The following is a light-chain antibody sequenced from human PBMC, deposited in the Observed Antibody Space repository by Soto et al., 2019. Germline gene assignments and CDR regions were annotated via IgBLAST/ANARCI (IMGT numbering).Light chain of an antibody. CDR2: DAS. CDR3: QHYENLPMYT. J-gene: IGKJ2*01. CDR1: QDISIY. Sequence: DIPMTQSPSSLSASVGDRVTITCQASQDISIYLNWYQQKPGKAPELLIYDASSLETGVPSRFSGSGSETDFTLTISSLQPEDIATYYYQHYENLPMYTFGQGTKLEIK. V-gene: IGKV1-33*01.